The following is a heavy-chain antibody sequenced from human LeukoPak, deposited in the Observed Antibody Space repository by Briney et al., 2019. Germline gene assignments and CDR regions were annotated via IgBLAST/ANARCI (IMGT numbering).Heavy chain of an antibody. CDR2: INPNGGST. Sequence: ASVKVSCKASGYTFINYFIHWVRQAPGQGLEWMGIINPNGGSTSYAQKFQGRVTITADESTSTAYMELSSLRSEDTAVYYCARAPPEWELPQAYYYYMDVWGKGTTVTISS. V-gene: IGHV1-46*01. CDR1: GYTFINYF. J-gene: IGHJ6*03. CDR3: ARAPPEWELPQAYYYYMDV. D-gene: IGHD1-26*01.